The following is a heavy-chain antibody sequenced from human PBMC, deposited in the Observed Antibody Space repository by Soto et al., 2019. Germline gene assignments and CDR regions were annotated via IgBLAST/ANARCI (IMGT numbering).Heavy chain of an antibody. V-gene: IGHV3-64D*08. J-gene: IGHJ3*02. Sequence: GGSLRLSCSASGFTFSSYAMHWVRQAPGKGLEFVSAISSNGGSTYYADSVKGRFTISRDNSKNTLYLQMSSLRAEDTAVYYCVKSLGIYCSSTSFNPDAFDIWGQGTMVTVSS. CDR3: VKSLGIYCSSTSFNPDAFDI. CDR1: GFTFSSYA. CDR2: ISSNGGST. D-gene: IGHD2-2*01.